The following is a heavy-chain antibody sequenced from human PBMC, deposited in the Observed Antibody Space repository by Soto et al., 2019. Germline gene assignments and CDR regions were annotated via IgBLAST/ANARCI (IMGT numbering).Heavy chain of an antibody. D-gene: IGHD2-2*01. CDR3: ASLGYCSTTSCNGIDY. J-gene: IGHJ4*02. CDR1: GGSISSSTYY. CDR2: FFIGGNT. V-gene: IGHV4-39*07. Sequence: PSETLSLTCAVSGGSISSSTYYWGWMRQPPGKGLEWIASFFIGGNTYYNPSLKSRVTISGDTSKKQFSLKLSSVTAADTAVYYCASLGYCSTTSCNGIDYWGQGTLVTVSS.